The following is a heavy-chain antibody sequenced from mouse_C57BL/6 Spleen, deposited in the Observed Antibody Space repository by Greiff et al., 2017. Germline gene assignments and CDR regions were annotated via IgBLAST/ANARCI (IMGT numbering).Heavy chain of an antibody. CDR2: ISSGGDYI. V-gene: IGHV5-9-1*02. CDR1: GFTFSSYA. Sequence: EVKLEESGEGLVKPGGSLKLSCAASGFTFSSYAMSWVRQTPEKRLEWVAYISSGGDYIYYADTVKGRFTISRDNARNTLYLQMSSLKSEDTAMYYCTRVDSSGYPYWGQGTLVTVSA. D-gene: IGHD3-2*02. J-gene: IGHJ3*01. CDR3: TRVDSSGYPY.